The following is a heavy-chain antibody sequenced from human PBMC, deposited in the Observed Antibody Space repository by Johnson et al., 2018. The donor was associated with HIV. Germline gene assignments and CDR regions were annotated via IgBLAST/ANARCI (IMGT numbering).Heavy chain of an antibody. Sequence: VQLVESGGGVVQPGRSLRLSCAASGFTFSSYGMHWVRQAPGKGLEWVAVISYDGSNKYYVDSVKGRFTISRDNSKNTLYLQVNSLRAEDTAVYCCAKGGQWELLAAFDIWGQGTMVTVSS. D-gene: IGHD1-26*01. CDR3: AKGGQWELLAAFDI. CDR2: ISYDGSNK. CDR1: GFTFSSYG. V-gene: IGHV3-30*18. J-gene: IGHJ3*02.